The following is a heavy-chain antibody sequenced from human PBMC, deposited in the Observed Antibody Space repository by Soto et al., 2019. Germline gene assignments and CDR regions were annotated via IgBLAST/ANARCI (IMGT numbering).Heavy chain of an antibody. J-gene: IGHJ4*02. D-gene: IGHD1-7*01. Sequence: EVQLLESGGGLVQPGGSLRLSCAASGFTFNNYAMSWVRQAPGKGPEWVSVISGSGGSTYYADSVKGRFTISRDNSKNTLYLQMNRLRGEDTAVYYGAKRATGTYFDYWGQGTLVTVSS. CDR2: ISGSGGST. V-gene: IGHV3-23*01. CDR3: AKRATGTYFDY. CDR1: GFTFNNYA.